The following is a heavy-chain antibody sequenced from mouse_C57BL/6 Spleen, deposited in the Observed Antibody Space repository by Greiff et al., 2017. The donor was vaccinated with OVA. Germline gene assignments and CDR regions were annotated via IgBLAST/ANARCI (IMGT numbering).Heavy chain of an antibody. Sequence: EVKLMESGGGLVKPGGSLKLSCAASGFTFSSYAMSWVRQTPEKRLEWVATISDGGSYTYYPDNVKGRFTYSRDNAKNNLYLQISHLKSEDTAMYYCARVNPPYFDYWGQGTTLTVSS. CDR1: GFTFSSYA. J-gene: IGHJ2*01. V-gene: IGHV5-4*03. CDR3: ARVNPPYFDY. CDR2: ISDGGSYT.